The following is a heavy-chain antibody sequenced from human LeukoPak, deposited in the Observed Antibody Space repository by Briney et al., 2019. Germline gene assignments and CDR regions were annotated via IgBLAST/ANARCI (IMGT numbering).Heavy chain of an antibody. CDR2: IYYSGST. J-gene: IGHJ4*02. D-gene: IGHD3-10*01. V-gene: IGHV4-59*08. CDR3: ARTRYYYNSRSYGAPYYFDY. Sequence: SETLSLTCTVSGGSISSYYWSWIRQPPGKGLEWIGYIYYSGSTYYNPSLKSRVTISVDTSKNQFSLKLSSVTAADTAVSYCARTRYYYNSRSYGAPYYFDYWGQGTLVTVSS. CDR1: GGSISSYY.